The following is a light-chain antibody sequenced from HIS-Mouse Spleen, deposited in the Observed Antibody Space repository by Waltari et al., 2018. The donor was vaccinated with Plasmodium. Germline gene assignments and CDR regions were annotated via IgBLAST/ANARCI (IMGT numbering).Light chain of an antibody. V-gene: IGLV2-23*01. J-gene: IGLJ2*01. CDR2: EGS. Sequence: QSALTQPASVSGSPGQSITISCTGTSSDVGSYNLVSWYQQHPGKAPKPMIYEGSKRPSGFSNRFSGSKSGNTASLTISGLQAEDEADYYCCSYAGSSTYVVFGGGTKLTVL. CDR3: CSYAGSSTYVV. CDR1: SSDVGSYNL.